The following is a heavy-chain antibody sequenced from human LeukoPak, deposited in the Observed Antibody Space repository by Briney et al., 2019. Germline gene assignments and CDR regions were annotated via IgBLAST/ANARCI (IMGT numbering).Heavy chain of an antibody. J-gene: IGHJ3*02. Sequence: KPGGSLRLSCAASGFTFSSYSMNWVRQAPGKGLEWVSSISSSSSYIYYADSVKGRFTISRDNSKNTLYLQMNSLRAEDTAVYYCAKDIVVVVAGDAFDIWGQGTMVTVSS. CDR3: AKDIVVVVAGDAFDI. V-gene: IGHV3-21*01. D-gene: IGHD2-15*01. CDR2: ISSSSSYI. CDR1: GFTFSSYS.